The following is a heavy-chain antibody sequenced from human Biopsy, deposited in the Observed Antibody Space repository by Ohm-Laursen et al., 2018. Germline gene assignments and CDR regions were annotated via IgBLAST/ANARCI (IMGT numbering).Heavy chain of an antibody. V-gene: IGHV1-8*01. CDR3: ARGYSRRVSIFEASIYWFDT. Sequence: ASVKVSCKASGYSFSTYDVNWVRQARGQGLEWMGWMIPSSGKPGYAQRFQGRVTLTMNTSTSTAYMELSGLRYEDTAVYFCARGYSRRVSIFEASIYWFDTWGQGTLVTVSS. D-gene: IGHD6-6*01. CDR1: GYSFSTYD. CDR2: MIPSSGKP. J-gene: IGHJ5*02.